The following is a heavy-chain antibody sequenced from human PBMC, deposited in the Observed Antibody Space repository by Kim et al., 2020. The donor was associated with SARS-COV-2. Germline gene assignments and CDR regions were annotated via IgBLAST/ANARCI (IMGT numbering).Heavy chain of an antibody. CDR2: ITGDSGAI. V-gene: IGHV3-48*04. CDR3: ARDARGVYNFWFDS. CDR1: GFSFSSYS. Sequence: GGSLRLSRAASGFSFSSYSMNWVRQAPGEGLEWIAYITGDSGAIMYADSVKGRFTISRDNAKRSLYPQMNSLRAEDTAIYYCARDARGVYNFWFDSWGQGTLVTVSS. J-gene: IGHJ5*01. D-gene: IGHD1-1*01.